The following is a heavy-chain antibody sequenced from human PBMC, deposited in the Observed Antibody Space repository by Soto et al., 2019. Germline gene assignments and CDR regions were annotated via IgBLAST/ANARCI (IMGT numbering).Heavy chain of an antibody. CDR3: ARHVKRTSSSWYPNWFDP. V-gene: IGHV4-39*01. Sequence: QLQLQESGPGLVKPSETLSLTCTVSGGSISSSSYYWGWIRQPPGKGLEWIGIIYYSGSTYYNPSLKSRVTISADTSKNQFSLKVTSVTAADTAVYYCARHVKRTSSSWYPNWFDPWGQGTLATVSS. CDR2: IYYSGST. J-gene: IGHJ5*02. D-gene: IGHD6-13*01. CDR1: GGSISSSSYY.